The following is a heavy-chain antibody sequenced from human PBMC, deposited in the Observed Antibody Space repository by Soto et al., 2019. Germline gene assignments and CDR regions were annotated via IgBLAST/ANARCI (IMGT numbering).Heavy chain of an antibody. J-gene: IGHJ6*02. Sequence: EVQLVESGGGLVQPGGSLRLSCEASGFTLSSYSMNWARQAPGQGLEWVSYISSSSSTIYYADSVKGRFTISRDNAKNSLYLQMISLRDEDTAVYYCARAKPLTSGWDVWGQGTTVTVSS. CDR1: GFTLSSYS. CDR3: ARAKPLTSGWDV. V-gene: IGHV3-48*02. CDR2: ISSSSSTI. D-gene: IGHD7-27*01.